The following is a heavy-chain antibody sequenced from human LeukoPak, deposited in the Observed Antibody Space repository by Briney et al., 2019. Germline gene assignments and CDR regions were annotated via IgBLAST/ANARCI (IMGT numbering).Heavy chain of an antibody. CDR2: IYYSGST. V-gene: IGHV4-39*01. CDR3: ASRNDILTGYVFDF. D-gene: IGHD3-9*01. CDR1: GGSVRSSIYY. Sequence: SSETLSLTCTVSGGSVRSSIYYWGWIRQPPGKGLEWIGSIYYSGSTSYNPSLKSRVTISVDTSKNQFSLKLTSVTAADTAVYYCASRNDILTGYVFDFWGQGTLVTVSS. J-gene: IGHJ4*02.